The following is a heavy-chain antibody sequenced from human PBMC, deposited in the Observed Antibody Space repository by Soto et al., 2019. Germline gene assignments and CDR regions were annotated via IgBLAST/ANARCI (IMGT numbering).Heavy chain of an antibody. CDR2: ISSSSSTI. V-gene: IGHV3-48*01. Sequence: EVQLVESGGGLVRRGGSLRLSCAASGFTFSSYSMNWVRQAPGKGLEWVSYISSSSSTIYYADSVKGRFTISRDNAKNSLYLQMNSLRAEDTAVYYCARIGRLRWGDYWGQGTLVTVSS. CDR3: ARIGRLRWGDY. D-gene: IGHD4-17*01. CDR1: GFTFSSYS. J-gene: IGHJ4*02.